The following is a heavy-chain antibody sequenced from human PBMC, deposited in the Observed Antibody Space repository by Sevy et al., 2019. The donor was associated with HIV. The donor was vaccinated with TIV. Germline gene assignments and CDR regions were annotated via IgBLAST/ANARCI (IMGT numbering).Heavy chain of an antibody. J-gene: IGHJ5*01. V-gene: IGHV3-7*04. CDR2: IKKDGSET. CDR1: GFTFSEFW. D-gene: IGHD6-19*01. CDR3: ARAIGTGWYLNWFDS. Sequence: GGSLRLSCAASGFTFSEFWMTWVRQPPGKGLQWLANIKKDGSETNYVDSVKGRFTISRDNARNSLYLQLDSLRAEDTAVDYCARAIGTGWYLNWFDSWGLGTLVTVSS.